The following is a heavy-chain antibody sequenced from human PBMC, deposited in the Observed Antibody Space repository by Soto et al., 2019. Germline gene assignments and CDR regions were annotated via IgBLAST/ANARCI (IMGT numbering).Heavy chain of an antibody. D-gene: IGHD6-13*01. CDR1: GGSISSGGYY. V-gene: IGHV4-31*03. J-gene: IGHJ5*02. Sequence: SETLSLTCTVSGGSISSGGYYWSWIRQHPGKGLEWIGYIYYSGSTYYNPSLKSRVTISVDTSKNQFSLKLSSVTAADTAVYYCASQGIAAAGSYWFDPWGQGTLVTVSS. CDR3: ASQGIAAAGSYWFDP. CDR2: IYYSGST.